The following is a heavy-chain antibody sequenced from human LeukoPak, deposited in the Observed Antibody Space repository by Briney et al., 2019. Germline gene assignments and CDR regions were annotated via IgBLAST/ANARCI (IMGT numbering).Heavy chain of an antibody. D-gene: IGHD2/OR15-2a*01. CDR1: GFTFSSYE. J-gene: IGHJ6*02. Sequence: GGSLTLSCAASGFTFSSYEMNWLRQAPGKGLEGVSYIASGGGANRFYSESVKGRFTISRDNAKNSLYLHMNSLRAEDTGVYYCTRIGTTTRGPACLDVWGQGTTVTVSS. CDR3: TRIGTTTRGPACLDV. V-gene: IGHV3-48*03. CDR2: IASGGGANR.